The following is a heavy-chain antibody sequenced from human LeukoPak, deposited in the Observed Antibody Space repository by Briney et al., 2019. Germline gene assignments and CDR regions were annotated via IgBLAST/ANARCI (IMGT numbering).Heavy chain of an antibody. CDR3: ATDLGRSRFDY. D-gene: IGHD4-17*01. CDR1: GYTLTELS. CDR2: FDPEDGEI. Sequence: ASVQVSYKVSGYTLTELSMHWVRQAPGKGLEWMGGFDPEDGEIIFAQKFQGRVTMTEDTSTDTAYMELSSLRSEDTAVYYCATDLGRSRFDYWGQGTLVTVSS. V-gene: IGHV1-24*01. J-gene: IGHJ4*02.